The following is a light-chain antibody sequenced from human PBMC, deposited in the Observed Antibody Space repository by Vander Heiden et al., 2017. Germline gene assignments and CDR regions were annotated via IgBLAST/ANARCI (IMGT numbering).Light chain of an antibody. CDR1: RSDVGSYNL. Sequence: SALAQPASVSGSPGQSTTISCTGNRSDVGSYNLVSWYQQHPGKAPKVMIYEVSKWPSGVSNRFSGSKSGNTASLTIAGLQAEDEADYYCCSYAGSTTYVFGTGTKVTVL. CDR2: EVS. J-gene: IGLJ1*01. V-gene: IGLV2-23*02. CDR3: CSYAGSTTYV.